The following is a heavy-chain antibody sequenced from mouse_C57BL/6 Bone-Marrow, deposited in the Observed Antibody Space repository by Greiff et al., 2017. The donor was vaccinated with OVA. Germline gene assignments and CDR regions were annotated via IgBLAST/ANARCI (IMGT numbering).Heavy chain of an antibody. CDR3: ASSLYYYCSRWYFDV. Sequence: QLQESGPELVKPGASVKISCKASGYSFTDYNMNWVKQSNGKSLEWIGVINPNYGTTSYNQKCKGKATLTVDQSSSTAYMQLNSLTSEESAVYYCASSLYYYCSRWYFDVWGTGTTVTVSS. CDR2: INPNYGTT. J-gene: IGHJ1*03. V-gene: IGHV1-39*01. CDR1: GYSFTDYN. D-gene: IGHD1-1*01.